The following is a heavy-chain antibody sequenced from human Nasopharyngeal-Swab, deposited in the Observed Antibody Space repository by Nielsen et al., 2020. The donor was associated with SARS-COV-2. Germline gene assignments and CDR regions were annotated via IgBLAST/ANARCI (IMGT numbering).Heavy chain of an antibody. Sequence: GESLKISCASPGFTFSSSGMNWVRQAPGKGLEWVAFIAHDASNEYYGDSVKGRFSISRDSSKNTLYLQMDSLRGEDPAVYYCARDAPAHYGAFYWGRGTLVTVSP. J-gene: IGHJ4*02. CDR2: IAHDASNE. D-gene: IGHD4-17*01. CDR1: GFTFSSSG. CDR3: ARDAPAHYGAFY. V-gene: IGHV3-30*03.